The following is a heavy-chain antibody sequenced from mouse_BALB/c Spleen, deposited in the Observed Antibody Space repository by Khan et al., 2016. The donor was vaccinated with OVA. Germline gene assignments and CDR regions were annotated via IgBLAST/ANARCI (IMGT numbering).Heavy chain of an antibody. CDR2: ISSSGSN. CDR1: GYSITSDYA. D-gene: IGHD2-3*01. J-gene: IGHJ4*01. Sequence: EVQLQESGPGLVKPSQSLSLTCTVTGYSITSDYAWNWIRQFPGNQLEWMGYISSSGSNNYNPALKSRISITRDTSKNQFFLQLNSVTTEDTATYYCARDGSRYNYAMDYWGQGTSVTVSS. CDR3: ARDGSRYNYAMDY. V-gene: IGHV3-2*02.